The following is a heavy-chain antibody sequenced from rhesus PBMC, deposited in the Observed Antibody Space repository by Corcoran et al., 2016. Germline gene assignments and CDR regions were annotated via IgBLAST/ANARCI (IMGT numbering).Heavy chain of an antibody. CDR1: GYSISSGYG. D-gene: IGHD4-29*01. CDR3: ARESTAAGFDY. CDR2: IGGRISSP. J-gene: IGHJ4*01. V-gene: IGHV4-127*01. Sequence: QVQLKESGPVLVKPSETLSLTCAVSGYSISSGYGWSWFRQPPGKGREWIGEIGGRISSPYYNPSLKSRVTFSIDTSKNQFSLKLSSVTAADTAVYYCARESTAAGFDYWGQGVLVTVSS.